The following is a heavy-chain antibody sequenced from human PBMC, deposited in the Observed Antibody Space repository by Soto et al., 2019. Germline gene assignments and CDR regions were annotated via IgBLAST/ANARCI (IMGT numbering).Heavy chain of an antibody. V-gene: IGHV3-21*01. CDR3: ARAPLRYFDWLLSPFDY. CDR1: GFTFSSYS. CDR2: IGTSSSYI. D-gene: IGHD3-9*01. J-gene: IGHJ4*02. Sequence: EVQLVESGGGLVKPGGSLRLSCSASGFTFSSYSMNWVRQAPGKGLEWVSSIGTSSSYIYHADSVKGRFTISRDNAKNSLYLQMNSLRVEDMAVYYCARAPLRYFDWLLSPFDYWGQGTLVTVSS.